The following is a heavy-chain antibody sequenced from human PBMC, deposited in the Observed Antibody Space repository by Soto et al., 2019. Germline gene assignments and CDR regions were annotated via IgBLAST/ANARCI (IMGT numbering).Heavy chain of an antibody. CDR1: GFTFSNAW. J-gene: IGHJ4*02. D-gene: IGHD6-13*01. CDR3: TTDHTVPIAAAGTRGIGY. CDR2: IKSKTDGGPT. V-gene: IGHV3-15*01. Sequence: GGSLRLSCAASGFTFSNAWMSWVRQAPGKGLEWVGRIKSKTDGGPTDYAAPVKGRFTITRDDSKNTLYLQMNSLKTEDTAVYYGTTDHTVPIAAAGTRGIGYWGQGTLVTVSS.